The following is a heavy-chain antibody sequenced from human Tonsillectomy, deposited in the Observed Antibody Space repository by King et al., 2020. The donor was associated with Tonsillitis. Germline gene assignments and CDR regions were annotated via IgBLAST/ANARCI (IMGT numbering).Heavy chain of an antibody. CDR1: GFTFGSYW. D-gene: IGHD4-17*01. CDR3: ARDSYGDYYYGMDV. V-gene: IGHV3-7*03. Sequence: DVQLVESGGGLVQPGGSLRLSCAASGFTFGSYWMSWVRQAPGKGLEWVANIKQDGSEKYYVDSVKGRFTISRDNAKNSLYLQMNSLRAEDTAVYYCARDSYGDYYYGMDVWGQGTTVTVSS. J-gene: IGHJ6*02. CDR2: IKQDGSEK.